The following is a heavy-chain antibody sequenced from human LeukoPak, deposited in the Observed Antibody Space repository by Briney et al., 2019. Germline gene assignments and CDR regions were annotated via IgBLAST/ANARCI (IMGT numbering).Heavy chain of an antibody. Sequence: SETLSLTCAVYGGSFSGYYWSWIRQPPGKGLEWIGSIYYSGSTYYNPSLKSRVTISVDTSKNQFSLKLSSVTAADTAVYYCASLWEAYYFDYWGQGTLVTVSS. CDR1: GGSFSGYY. CDR2: IYYSGST. D-gene: IGHD1-26*01. J-gene: IGHJ4*02. V-gene: IGHV4-34*01. CDR3: ASLWEAYYFDY.